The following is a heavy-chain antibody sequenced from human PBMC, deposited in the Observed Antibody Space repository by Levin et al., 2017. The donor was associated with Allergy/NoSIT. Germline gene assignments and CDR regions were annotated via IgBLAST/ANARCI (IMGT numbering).Heavy chain of an antibody. Sequence: SQTLSLTCKVSGGSISSGSYYWSWIRQPAAKGLEWIGRIYSSGSANYNPSLKSRVTISVDTSKNQFSLKLSSVTAADTAVYYCARAEVGSEHWGQGTLVTGS. CDR1: GGSISSGSYY. D-gene: IGHD1-14*01. CDR2: IYSSGSA. J-gene: IGHJ4*02. CDR3: ARAEVGSEH. V-gene: IGHV4-61*02.